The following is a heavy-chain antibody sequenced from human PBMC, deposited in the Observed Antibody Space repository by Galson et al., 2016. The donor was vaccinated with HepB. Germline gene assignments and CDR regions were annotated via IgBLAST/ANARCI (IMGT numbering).Heavy chain of an antibody. Sequence: SLRLSCAASGFNFRDFYMMWIRQAPGKRLEWVSYISSSGSGMDYADSVRGRFTVSRDNGQNSLFLHMNNLRAEDTAIYYCARDLRSGYDSGIDYWGLGILVTASS. CDR1: GFNFRDFY. CDR2: ISSSGSGM. V-gene: IGHV3-11*01. J-gene: IGHJ4*02. CDR3: ARDLRSGYDSGIDY. D-gene: IGHD5-12*01.